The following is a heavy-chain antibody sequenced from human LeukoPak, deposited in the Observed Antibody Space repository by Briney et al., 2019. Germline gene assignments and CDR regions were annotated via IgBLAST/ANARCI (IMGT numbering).Heavy chain of an antibody. Sequence: SETLSLTCTVSGGSISSSSYYWGWIRQPPGKGLAWIGNIYYTGSTYYNPSLKSRVTISVDTSKNQFSLKLSSVTAADTAVYYCARLYEGYCSGGSCYWFDPWGQGILVTVSS. J-gene: IGHJ5*02. CDR1: GGSISSSSYY. V-gene: IGHV4-39*01. CDR3: ARLYEGYCSGGSCYWFDP. CDR2: IYYTGST. D-gene: IGHD2-15*01.